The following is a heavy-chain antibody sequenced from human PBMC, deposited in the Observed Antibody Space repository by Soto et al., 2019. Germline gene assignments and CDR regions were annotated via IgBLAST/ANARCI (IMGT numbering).Heavy chain of an antibody. CDR1: GFTSGNYA. CDR2: ISGSGLIA. Sequence: PGGSLRLSCSISGFTSGNYAMNWVRQAPGKGLEWLSVISGSGLIAYYADSVKGRFTVSSDKPKSTVVLQLTNLTLEDTAIYYCAQAERFCGPCRWGQGSLFTVSS. D-gene: IGHD6-19*01. V-gene: IGHV3-23*01. CDR3: AQAERFCGPCR. J-gene: IGHJ4*02.